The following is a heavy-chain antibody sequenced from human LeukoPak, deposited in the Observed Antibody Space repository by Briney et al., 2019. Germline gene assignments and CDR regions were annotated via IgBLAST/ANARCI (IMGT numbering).Heavy chain of an antibody. J-gene: IGHJ5*02. CDR2: ISCDGNNK. D-gene: IGHD6-13*01. Sequence: PGGSLRLSCAASGFTFSSYAMHWVRQAPGEGLDWVAVISCDGNNKYYADSVKGRLTISRDNSKNTLYLQMNSLRAEDTAVYYCARSNSEQLGRWFDRWGQGTLVTVSS. CDR1: GFTFSSYA. V-gene: IGHV3-30-3*01. CDR3: ARSNSEQLGRWFDR.